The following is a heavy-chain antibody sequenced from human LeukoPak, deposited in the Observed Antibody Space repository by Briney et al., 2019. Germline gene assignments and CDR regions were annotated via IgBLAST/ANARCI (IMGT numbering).Heavy chain of an antibody. V-gene: IGHV3-33*01. CDR2: IWYDGSNK. CDR1: GFTFSSYG. Sequence: GRSLRLSCAASGFTFSSYGMHWVRQAPGKGLEWVAVIWYDGSNKYYADSVKGRFTISRDNSKNTLYLQMNSLRAEDTAVYYCASPGGDYVGVDYYGMDVWGKGTTVTVSS. J-gene: IGHJ6*04. CDR3: ASPGGDYVGVDYYGMDV. D-gene: IGHD4-17*01.